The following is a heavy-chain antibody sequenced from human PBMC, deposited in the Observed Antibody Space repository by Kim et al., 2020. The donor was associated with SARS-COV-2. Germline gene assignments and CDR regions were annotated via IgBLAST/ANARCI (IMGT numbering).Heavy chain of an antibody. Sequence: GGGTSDYAAPVKGRFTISEDDSKNTLYLQMNSLKGEDAGVYYCTTVSMRWGQGALVTVSS. D-gene: IGHD2-2*01. J-gene: IGHJ4*02. V-gene: IGHV3-15*01. CDR3: TTVSMR. CDR2: GGGTS.